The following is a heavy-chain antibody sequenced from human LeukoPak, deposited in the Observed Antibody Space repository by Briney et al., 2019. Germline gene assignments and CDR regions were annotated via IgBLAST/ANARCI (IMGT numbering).Heavy chain of an antibody. J-gene: IGHJ6*04. Sequence: GGSLRLSCAASGFTFSSYGMHWVRQAPGKGLEWVAVISYDGSNKYYADSVKGRFTISRDNSKNTLYLQMNSLRAEDTAVYYCAKASKLRSYYYYGMDVWGKGTTVTVSS. CDR3: AKASKLRSYYYYGMDV. V-gene: IGHV3-30*18. D-gene: IGHD4-17*01. CDR2: ISYDGSNK. CDR1: GFTFSSYG.